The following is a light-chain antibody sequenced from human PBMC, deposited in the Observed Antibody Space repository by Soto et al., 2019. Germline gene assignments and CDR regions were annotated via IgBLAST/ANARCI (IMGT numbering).Light chain of an antibody. V-gene: IGKV4-1*01. CDR1: QSLLHSSNNKNY. CDR3: DPDSGPSWR. J-gene: IGKJ4*02. Sequence: DLVLTQSPDSLAVSLGERATINCKSSQSLLHSSNNKNYLAWYQQKAGQPPKLLIYWASTRESGVPDRFSGDGSGTDFTLTISSLQAEGVAVGKCDPDSGPSWRLGGGAKVDIK. CDR2: WAS.